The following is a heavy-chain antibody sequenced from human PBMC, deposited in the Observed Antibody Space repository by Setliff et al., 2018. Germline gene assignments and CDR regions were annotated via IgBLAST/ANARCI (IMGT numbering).Heavy chain of an antibody. Sequence: SGPTLVNPTQTLTLTCTFSGFSLTTSGTCVTWIRQPPGKALEWLARIDWDGDKYYNTSLRTRLTLSKDTSKNQVFLTMTNMDPVDTATYYCARSRYELPHYYFDYRGQGILVTAPQ. V-gene: IGHV2-70*11. CDR3: ARSRYELPHYYFDY. D-gene: IGHD1-7*01. J-gene: IGHJ4*02. CDR1: GFSLTTSGTC. CDR2: IDWDGDK.